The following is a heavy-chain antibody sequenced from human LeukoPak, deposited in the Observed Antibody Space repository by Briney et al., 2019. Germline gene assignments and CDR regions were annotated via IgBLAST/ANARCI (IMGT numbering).Heavy chain of an antibody. Sequence: GGSLRLSYAASGFTFSSYAMHWVRQAPGKGLEWVAVISYDGSNKYYADSVKGRFTISRDNSKNTLYLQMNSLRAEDTAVYYCARDTSPYYGSGSYPSYFDYWGQGTLVTVSS. CDR1: GFTFSSYA. D-gene: IGHD3-10*01. CDR2: ISYDGSNK. V-gene: IGHV3-30-3*01. CDR3: ARDTSPYYGSGSYPSYFDY. J-gene: IGHJ4*02.